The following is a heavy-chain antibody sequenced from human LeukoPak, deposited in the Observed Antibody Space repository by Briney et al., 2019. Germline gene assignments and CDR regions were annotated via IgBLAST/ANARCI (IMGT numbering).Heavy chain of an antibody. D-gene: IGHD3-22*01. CDR2: IIPIFGTA. V-gene: IGHV1-69*13. Sequence: GASVKVSCKASGYTFTSYGISWVRQAPGQGLEWMGGIIPIFGTANYAQKFQGRVTITADESTSTAYMELSSLRSEDTAVYYCARGVRGYYDSSGYFPYYYYYMDVWGKGTTVTVSS. J-gene: IGHJ6*03. CDR3: ARGVRGYYDSSGYFPYYYYYMDV. CDR1: GYTFTSYG.